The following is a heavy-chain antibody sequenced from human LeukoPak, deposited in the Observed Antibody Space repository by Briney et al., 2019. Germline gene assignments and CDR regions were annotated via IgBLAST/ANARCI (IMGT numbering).Heavy chain of an antibody. CDR2: IYYSGST. D-gene: IGHD3-10*01. CDR1: GGSISSSSYY. Sequence: PSETLSLTCTVSGGSISSSSYYWGWIRQPPGKGLEWIGSIYYSGSTYYNPSLKSRVTISVDTSKNQFSLKLSSVTAADTAVYYCARARFGMVRGDDAFDIWGQGTMVTVSP. J-gene: IGHJ3*02. V-gene: IGHV4-39*07. CDR3: ARARFGMVRGDDAFDI.